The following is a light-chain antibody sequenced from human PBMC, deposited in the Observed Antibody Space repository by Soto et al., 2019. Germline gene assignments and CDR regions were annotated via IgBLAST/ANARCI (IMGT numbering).Light chain of an antibody. V-gene: IGLV1-44*01. CDR1: SSNIGGNT. Sequence: QSVLTQPPSASGTPGQRVTISCSGSSSNIGGNTVNWYQQLPGTAPKLLMYSDDRRPAGVPDRFSGSKSGTSASLAISGLQSEDEAEYYCAAWDDSLNGVVFGGGTKLTVL. CDR3: AAWDDSLNGVV. CDR2: SDD. J-gene: IGLJ2*01.